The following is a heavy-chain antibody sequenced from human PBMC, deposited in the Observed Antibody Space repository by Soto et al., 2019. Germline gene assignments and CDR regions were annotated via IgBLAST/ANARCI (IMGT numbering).Heavy chain of an antibody. CDR3: ASPAYSYGSHYYYYMDV. CDR1: GFTFSSYW. CDR2: INSDGSST. V-gene: IGHV3-74*01. J-gene: IGHJ6*03. D-gene: IGHD5-18*01. Sequence: GGSLRLSCAASGFTFSSYWMHWVRQAPGKGLVWVSRINSDGSSTSYADSVKGRFTISRDNAKNTLYLQMKSLRAEDTAVYYCASPAYSYGSHYYYYMDVWGKGTTVTVSS.